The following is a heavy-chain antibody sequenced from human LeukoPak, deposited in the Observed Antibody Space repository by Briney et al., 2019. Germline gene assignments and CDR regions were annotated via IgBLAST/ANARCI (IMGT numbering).Heavy chain of an antibody. D-gene: IGHD4-17*01. Sequence: GGSLRLSCSASGFIFSGYSMSWVRQAPGKGLEWVSGISGNGGSTHYADAVKGRFTISRDNSENALFLQMNSLRAEDTARYYCAKGATTLTIGRLGSWGQGTLVIVSS. CDR3: AKGATTLTIGRLGS. J-gene: IGHJ4*02. CDR2: ISGNGGST. V-gene: IGHV3-23*01. CDR1: GFIFSGYS.